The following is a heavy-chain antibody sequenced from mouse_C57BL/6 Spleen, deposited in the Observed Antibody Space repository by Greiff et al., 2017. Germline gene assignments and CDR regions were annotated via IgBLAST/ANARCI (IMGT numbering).Heavy chain of an antibody. CDR2: FYPGSGSI. D-gene: IGHD1-1*01. V-gene: IGHV1-62-2*01. CDR1: GYTFTEYT. CDR3: SRHEGYLLLRPFDY. Sequence: QVHVKQSGAELVKPGASVKLSCKASGYTFTEYTIHWVKQRSGQGLEWIGWFYPGSGSIKYNEKFKDKATLTADKSSSTVYMELSRLTSEDSAVYVCSRHEGYLLLRPFDYWGQGTTLTVSS. J-gene: IGHJ2*01.